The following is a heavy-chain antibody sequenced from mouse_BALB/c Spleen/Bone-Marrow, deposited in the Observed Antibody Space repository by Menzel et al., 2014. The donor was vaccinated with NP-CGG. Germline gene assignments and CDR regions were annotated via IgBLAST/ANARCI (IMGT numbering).Heavy chain of an antibody. V-gene: IGHV5-4*02. CDR1: GFTFSDYY. D-gene: IGHD1-1*01. Sequence: EVKLVESGGGLVKPGGSLKLPCAASGFTFSDYYMYWVRQTPEKRLEWVATISDGGSYTYYPDSVKGRFTISRDNAKNNLYLQMSSLKSEDTAMYYCARFYYYGSSYFGVWGAGTPVTVSS. CDR3: ARFYYYGSSYFGV. CDR2: ISDGGSYT. J-gene: IGHJ1*01.